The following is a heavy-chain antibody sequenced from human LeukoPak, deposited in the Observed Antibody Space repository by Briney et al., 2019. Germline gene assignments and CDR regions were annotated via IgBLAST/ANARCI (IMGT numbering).Heavy chain of an antibody. V-gene: IGHV4-39*07. J-gene: IGHJ4*02. CDR3: ARVGRNGGWHFDY. Sequence: SETLSLTCSVSGGSISSDSYHWGWIRQPPGKGLEWIGSIYYSGKTFYNPSLESRVTISIPTSKTQFSLNLSSVTAADTAVYYCARVGRNGGWHFDYWGQGTLVTVSS. CDR1: GGSISSDSYH. CDR2: IYYSGKT. D-gene: IGHD6-19*01.